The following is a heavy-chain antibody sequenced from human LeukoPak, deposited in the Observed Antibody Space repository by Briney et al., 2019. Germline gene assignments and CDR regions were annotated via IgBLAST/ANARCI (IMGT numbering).Heavy chain of an antibody. CDR3: ARGGSGWYATYYYYGMDV. CDR1: GGSISSYY. V-gene: IGHV4-59*01. J-gene: IGHJ6*02. Sequence: SETLSLTCTVSGGSISSYYWSWIRQPPGKGLEWIGYIYYSGSTNYNPSLKSRDTISVDTSKNQFSLKLSSVTAADTAVYYCARGGSGWYATYYYYGMDVWGQGTTVTVSS. CDR2: IYYSGST. D-gene: IGHD6-19*01.